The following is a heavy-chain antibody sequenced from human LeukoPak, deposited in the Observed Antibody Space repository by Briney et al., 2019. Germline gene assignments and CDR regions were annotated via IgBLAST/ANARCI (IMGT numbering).Heavy chain of an antibody. D-gene: IGHD6-13*01. J-gene: IGHJ4*02. CDR3: ARAYSSFEY. CDR1: GGSISTYY. CDR2: INYSGST. V-gene: IGHV4-59*01. Sequence: SETLSLTCTVSGGSISTYYWSWIRQAPGKGLEWIGYINYSGSTDYNPSLKSRVTISVDTSKNQLSLKMRSVTAADTAVYYCARAYSSFEYWGQGTLVTVSS.